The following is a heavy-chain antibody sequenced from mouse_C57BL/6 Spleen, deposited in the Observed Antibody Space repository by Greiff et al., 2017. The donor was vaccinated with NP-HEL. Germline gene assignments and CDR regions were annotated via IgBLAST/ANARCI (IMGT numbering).Heavy chain of an antibody. CDR2: IYPRDGST. CDR1: GYIFTSYD. V-gene: IGHV1-85*01. D-gene: IGHD1-1*01. Sequence: VKLQESGPELVKPGASVKLSCKASGYIFTSYDINWVKQRPGQGLEWIGWIYPRDGSTKYNEKFKGKATLTVDTSFSTAYMELHSLTSEDSAVYFCAREDYYGSSDYYAMDYWGQGTSVTVSS. J-gene: IGHJ4*01. CDR3: AREDYYGSSDYYAMDY.